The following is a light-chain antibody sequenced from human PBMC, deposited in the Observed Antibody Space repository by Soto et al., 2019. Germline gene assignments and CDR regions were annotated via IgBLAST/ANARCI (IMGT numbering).Light chain of an antibody. CDR2: SAS. J-gene: IGKJ4*01. CDR3: QQLNSYLIT. V-gene: IGKV1-9*01. Sequence: IQLTQSPSSLTASVGDRVTITCRPSQGISSYLAWYQQKPGKTPKLLIYSASTLRSGVPSRFSGSGSVTDITLTISSLQPEDFASYYGQQLNSYLITFCGGTKVEIK. CDR1: QGISSY.